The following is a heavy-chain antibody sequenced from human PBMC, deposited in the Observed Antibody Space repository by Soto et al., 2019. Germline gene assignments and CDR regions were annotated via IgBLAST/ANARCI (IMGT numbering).Heavy chain of an antibody. CDR2: ISYDGTNK. D-gene: IGHD2-21*01. CDR1: GFTINSYG. CDR3: AIFIVIQTEATVP. J-gene: IGHJ5*02. V-gene: IGHV3-30*03. Sequence: VQLVESGGGVVQPGRSLRLSCAASGFTINSYGMHWVRQSPGKGLEWVAVISYDGTNKDYVDSVKGRFTISRDISKNTVYLQMNSLRPEDTAVYYCAIFIVIQTEATVPWGQGTLVTVSS.